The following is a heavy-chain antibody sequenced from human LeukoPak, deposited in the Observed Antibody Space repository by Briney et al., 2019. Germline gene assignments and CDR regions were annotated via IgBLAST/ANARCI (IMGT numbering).Heavy chain of an antibody. CDR3: VKSGPDFGDLPSEYYFDS. D-gene: IGHD4-17*01. V-gene: IGHV3-33*06. CDR2: IWYDGSNQ. J-gene: IGHJ4*02. CDR1: GFSFSSYA. Sequence: GGSLRPSCAASGFSFSSYAMHWVRQAPGKGLEWVAVIWYDGSNQYYADSVRGRFTISRDNSKNTLHLQMNSLRAEDTAAYYCVKSGPDFGDLPSEYYFDSWGQGTLVTVSS.